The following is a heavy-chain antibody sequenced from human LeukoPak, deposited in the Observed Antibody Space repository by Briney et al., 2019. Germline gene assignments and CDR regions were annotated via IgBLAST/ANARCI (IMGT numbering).Heavy chain of an antibody. CDR1: GFTFSGYS. Sequence: GGSLRLSCAASGFTFSGYSMSWVRQAPGKGPEWVSTISGSGDATYYADSVEGRFTISRDNSKNTLYVQMNSLRAEGTAVYYCAKDRQGRGSLGFDYWAKGALVIVSS. D-gene: IGHD3-10*01. V-gene: IGHV3-23*01. CDR3: AKDRQGRGSLGFDY. CDR2: ISGSGDAT. J-gene: IGHJ4*02.